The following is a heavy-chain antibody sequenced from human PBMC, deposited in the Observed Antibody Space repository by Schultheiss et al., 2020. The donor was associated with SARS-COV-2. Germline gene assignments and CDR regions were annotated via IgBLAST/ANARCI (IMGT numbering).Heavy chain of an antibody. Sequence: GGSLRLSCAASGFTFITYGMHWVRQAPGKGLEWVSVISYDGTKKYYADSVKGRFTISRDNSKNTLYLQMNSLRAEDTAVYYCAKGWGTADWGQGTLVTVSS. CDR1: GFTFITYG. D-gene: IGHD7-27*01. CDR2: ISYDGTKK. J-gene: IGHJ4*02. V-gene: IGHV3-30*18. CDR3: AKGWGTAD.